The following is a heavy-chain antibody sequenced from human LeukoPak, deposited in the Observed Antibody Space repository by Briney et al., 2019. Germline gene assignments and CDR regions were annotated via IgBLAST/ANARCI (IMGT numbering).Heavy chain of an antibody. CDR3: ARDLTHDYLRRGHFDY. D-gene: IGHD4-11*01. J-gene: IGHJ4*02. Sequence: GSSVKVSCKASGGTFSSYAISWVRQAPGQGLEWMGGIIPIFGTANYAHKFQGRVTITADESTSTAYMELSSLRSEDTAVYYCARDLTHDYLRRGHFDYWGQGTLVTVSS. CDR2: IIPIFGTA. CDR1: GGTFSSYA. V-gene: IGHV1-69*01.